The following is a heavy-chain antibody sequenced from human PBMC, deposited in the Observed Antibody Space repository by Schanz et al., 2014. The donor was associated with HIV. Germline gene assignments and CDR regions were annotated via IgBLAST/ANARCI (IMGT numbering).Heavy chain of an antibody. Sequence: VQLVESGGGVVQPGRSLRLSCAASGFIFSSYGMYWVRQAPGKGLEWVAGISYDGTNKFYVDSVKGRFTISRDNSNNTLYLQMNSLRAEDTAVYYCAKIISGSPYYYYGLDVWGLGTTVTVSS. D-gene: IGHD1-26*01. V-gene: IGHV3-30*18. CDR1: GFIFSSYG. J-gene: IGHJ6*02. CDR3: AKIISGSPYYYYGLDV. CDR2: ISYDGTNK.